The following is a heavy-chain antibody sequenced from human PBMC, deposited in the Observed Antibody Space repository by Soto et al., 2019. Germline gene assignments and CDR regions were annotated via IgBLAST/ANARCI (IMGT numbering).Heavy chain of an antibody. D-gene: IGHD2-2*01. J-gene: IGHJ6*03. CDR1: GYTLTELS. CDR3: TINSVPAANSAIRYYYMDV. V-gene: IGHV1-24*01. Sequence: ASVKVSCKVSGYTLTELSMHWVRQAPGKGLEWMGGFDPEDGETIYAQKFQGRVTMTEDTSTDTAYMELSSLRSEDTAVYYCTINSVPAANSAIRYYYMDVWGKGTTVTVSS. CDR2: FDPEDGET.